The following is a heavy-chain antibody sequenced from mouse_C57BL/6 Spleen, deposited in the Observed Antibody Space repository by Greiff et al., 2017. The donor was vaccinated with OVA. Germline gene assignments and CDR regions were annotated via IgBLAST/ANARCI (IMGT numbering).Heavy chain of an antibody. J-gene: IGHJ1*03. Sequence: QVQLQQPGTELVKPGASVKLSCKASGYTFNSYWMHWVKQRPGQGLEWIGNINPSNGGTNYNEKFKSKATLTVDKSSGTAYMQLSSLTSEDSAVYYCAREGTTVAHFDVWGTGTTVTVSS. D-gene: IGHD1-1*01. CDR3: AREGTTVAHFDV. V-gene: IGHV1-53*01. CDR2: INPSNGGT. CDR1: GYTFNSYW.